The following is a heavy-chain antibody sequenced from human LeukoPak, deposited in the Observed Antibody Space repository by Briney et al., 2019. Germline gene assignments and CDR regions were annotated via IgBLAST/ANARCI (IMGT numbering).Heavy chain of an antibody. CDR3: TCNWNFVGRYYYFMDV. V-gene: IGHV3-7*01. CDR2: IKHDGSEK. CDR1: GFTFSSFW. Sequence: GGSLRLSCAASGFTFSSFWMSWVRQAPGKGLEWVANIKHDGSEKYYMDSMRGRFTISRDNAKNSLYLQMNRLRAEDTAVYYCTCNWNFVGRYYYFMDVWGKGTTVTVSS. J-gene: IGHJ6*03. D-gene: IGHD1-7*01.